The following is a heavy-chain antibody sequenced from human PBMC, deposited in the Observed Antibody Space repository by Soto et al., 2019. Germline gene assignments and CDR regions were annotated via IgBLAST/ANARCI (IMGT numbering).Heavy chain of an antibody. D-gene: IGHD1-26*01. CDR3: ERVSGSYYHVMDV. J-gene: IGHJ6*02. CDR2: IYHSGST. V-gene: IGHV4-4*02. CDR1: ERTTGSING. Sequence: SLTRSVDERTTGSINGWSCIRQPPGKGLEWIGEIYHSGSTNNNPSLSSRVTISVDKSKNKFSQKQSSVTAADTAVYYCERVSGSYYHVMDVWGQGTTVTVSS.